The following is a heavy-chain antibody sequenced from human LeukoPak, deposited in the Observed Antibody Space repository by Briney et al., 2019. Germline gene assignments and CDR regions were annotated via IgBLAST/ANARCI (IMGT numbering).Heavy chain of an antibody. CDR2: IYYSGIN. CDR1: GGSISTSGYY. CDR3: ARDPGYYGSGSYSSDY. V-gene: IGHV4-39*07. Sequence: SETLSLTCTVSGGSISTSGYYWGWIRQPPGKGLQWIGSIYYSGINSYNPSLKSRVTISGDTSKTQFSLTLSSVTAADTAVYYCARDPGYYGSGSYSSDYWGQGTLVTVSS. D-gene: IGHD3-10*01. J-gene: IGHJ4*02.